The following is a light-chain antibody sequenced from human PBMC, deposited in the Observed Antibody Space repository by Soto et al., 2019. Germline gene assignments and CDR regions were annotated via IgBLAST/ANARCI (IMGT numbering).Light chain of an antibody. CDR2: ATS. Sequence: DIPMTQSPSSLSASVGDRVTITCRASQSISTSLNWYQQKPGKAPKLLIHATSSLQRGVPSRFSGSCSGTDFTLTVDSLQPDDFATYYCQQSYSTPTFGQGTKVEIK. CDR3: QQSYSTPT. J-gene: IGKJ2*01. V-gene: IGKV1-39*01. CDR1: QSISTS.